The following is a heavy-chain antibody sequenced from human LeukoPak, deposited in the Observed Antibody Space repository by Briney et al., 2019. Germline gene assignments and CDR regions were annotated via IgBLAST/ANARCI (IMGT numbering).Heavy chain of an antibody. D-gene: IGHD5-24*01. CDR3: GSQVETFYMDV. CDR2: IIESGGST. CDR1: GFSVSDSD. J-gene: IGHJ6*03. Sequence: GSLRLSCAASGFSVSDSDVSWIRQAPGKGLEWISYIIESGGSTYYADSVTGRFTISRDNAKNSLYLQMDSLRDEDTAVYYCGSQVETFYMDVWGKGTTVTVSS. V-gene: IGHV3-11*04.